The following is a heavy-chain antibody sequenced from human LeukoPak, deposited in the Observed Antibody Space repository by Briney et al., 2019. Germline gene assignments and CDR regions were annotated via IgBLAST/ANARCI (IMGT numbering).Heavy chain of an antibody. CDR3: ARGGYSSGWQLYYYYYMDV. D-gene: IGHD6-19*01. V-gene: IGHV4-34*01. Sequence: TPGGSLRLSCAASGFTFSSYAMSWVRQPPGKGLEWIGEINHSGSTNYNPSLKSRVTISVDTSKNQFSLKLSSVTAADTAVYYCARGGYSSGWQLYYYYYMDVWGKGTTVTVSS. J-gene: IGHJ6*03. CDR1: GFTFSSYA. CDR2: INHSGST.